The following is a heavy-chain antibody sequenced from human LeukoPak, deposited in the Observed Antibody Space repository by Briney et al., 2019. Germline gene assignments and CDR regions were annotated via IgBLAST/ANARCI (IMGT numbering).Heavy chain of an antibody. J-gene: IGHJ2*01. CDR2: IYSSGST. Sequence: SETLSLTCTVSGGSTSTYYWNWIRQPPGKGLEWIGYIYSSGSTNYNPSLKSRVTMSVDTSKNQFSLKLSSVTAADTAVYYCARLMGIPLDWYFDLWGRGTLVTVSS. CDR3: ARLMGIPLDWYFDL. D-gene: IGHD7-27*01. CDR1: GGSTSTYY. V-gene: IGHV4-59*08.